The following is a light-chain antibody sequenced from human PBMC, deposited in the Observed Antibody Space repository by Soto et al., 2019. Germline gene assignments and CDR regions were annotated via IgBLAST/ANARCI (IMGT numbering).Light chain of an antibody. V-gene: IGKV3-11*01. CDR2: DAS. CDR1: QSVRTY. CDR3: QQRSNWPPIT. Sequence: EIVLTQSPGTLSLSPGERATLSCRASQSVRTYVAWYQQKPGQAPRLLIYDASNRATGIPARFSGSGSGTDFTLTISSLEPEDFAVYYCQQRSNWPPITFGQGTRLEIK. J-gene: IGKJ5*01.